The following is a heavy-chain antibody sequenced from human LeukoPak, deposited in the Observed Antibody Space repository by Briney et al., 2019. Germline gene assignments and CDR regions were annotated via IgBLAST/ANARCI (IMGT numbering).Heavy chain of an antibody. D-gene: IGHD3-22*01. V-gene: IGHV3-23*01. J-gene: IGHJ3*02. CDR3: AKDYDSSGWAAFGI. Sequence: PGGSLRLSCAASGFTFSSYAMSWVRQAPGKGLEWVSGSGSGGSTYYADSVKGRFTISRDNSKNTLYLQMNSLRAEDTAVYYCAKDYDSSGWAAFGIWGQGTMVTVSS. CDR2: SGSGGST. CDR1: GFTFSSYA.